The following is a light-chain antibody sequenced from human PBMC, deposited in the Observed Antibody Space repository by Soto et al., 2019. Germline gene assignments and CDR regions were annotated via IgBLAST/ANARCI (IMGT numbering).Light chain of an antibody. CDR2: KAS. Sequence: DIQMTQSPSTLSASVGDRVTITCRASQSFSTWLAWYQQKPGKAPKLLIYKASSLQSGVPSRFSGSGSGTVFTLTISSLQPDDFATYYCQQYNSFPWTFGQGTEVEIK. CDR3: QQYNSFPWT. V-gene: IGKV1-5*03. J-gene: IGKJ1*01. CDR1: QSFSTW.